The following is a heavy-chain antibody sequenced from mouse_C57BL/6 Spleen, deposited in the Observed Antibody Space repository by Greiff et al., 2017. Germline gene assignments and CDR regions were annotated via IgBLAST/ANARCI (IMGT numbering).Heavy chain of an antibody. J-gene: IGHJ2*01. V-gene: IGHV5-17*01. CDR3: AIPDY. Sequence: EVQLVESGGGLVQPGGSLKLSCAASGFTFSDYGMHWVRQAPEKGLEWVAYISSGSSTIYYADTVTGRFTISRDNAKNTLFLQMTSLRSEDTAMYYCAIPDYWGQGTTLTVSS. CDR1: GFTFSDYG. CDR2: ISSGSSTI.